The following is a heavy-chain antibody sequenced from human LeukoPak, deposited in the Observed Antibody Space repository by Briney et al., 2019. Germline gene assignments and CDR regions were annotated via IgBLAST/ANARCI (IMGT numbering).Heavy chain of an antibody. CDR3: ARDISSSWYNYFQH. J-gene: IGHJ1*01. CDR1: GYIFTGYH. D-gene: IGHD6-13*01. CDR2: INPKSGVT. Sequence: GASVKVSCKASGYIFTGYHMHWVRQAPGQGLEWMGWINPKSGVTKYVQKFQGRVIMTTDTSISIAYMELSRLRSDDTAVYYCARDISSSWYNYFQHWGQGTLVTVSS. V-gene: IGHV1-2*02.